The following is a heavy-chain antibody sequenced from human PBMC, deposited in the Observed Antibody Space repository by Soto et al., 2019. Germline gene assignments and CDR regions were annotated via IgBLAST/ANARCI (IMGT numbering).Heavy chain of an antibody. CDR2: IYYSGST. Sequence: SETLSLTCTVSGGSISSGDYYWGWIRQPPGKGLEWIGSIYYSGSTYYNPSLKSRVTISVDTSKNQFSLKLSSVTAADTAVYYCARVPRSSFILFRGVSPRANYYYYSGMDVWGQGTTVTVSS. CDR3: ARVPRSSFILFRGVSPRANYYYYSGMDV. V-gene: IGHV4-39*07. D-gene: IGHD3-10*01. CDR1: GGSISSGDYY. J-gene: IGHJ6*02.